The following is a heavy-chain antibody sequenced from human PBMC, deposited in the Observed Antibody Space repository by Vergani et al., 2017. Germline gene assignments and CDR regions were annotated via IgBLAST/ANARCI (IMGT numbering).Heavy chain of an antibody. J-gene: IGHJ6*03. CDR1: GFTVSSNY. CDR2: IYSGGST. Sequence: EVQLVETGGGLIQPGGSLRLSCAASGFTVSSNYMSWVRQAPGKGLEWVSVIYSGGSTYYADSVKGRFTISRDNSKNTLCLQMNSLRAEKTAVYYCARRSPLEQRAVAAFYYYYYVDVWGKGTTVTVSS. V-gene: IGHV3-53*02. D-gene: IGHD6-19*01. CDR3: ARRSPLEQRAVAAFYYYYYVDV.